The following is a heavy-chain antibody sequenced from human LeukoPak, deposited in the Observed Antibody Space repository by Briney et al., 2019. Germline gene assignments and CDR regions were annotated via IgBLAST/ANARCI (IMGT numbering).Heavy chain of an antibody. Sequence: SETLSLTCTVSGGSISSYYWSWIRQPAGKGLEWIGRIYSSGSTNYNPSLKSRVTMSLDTSRNQFSLKLNSVTAADTAVYYCAKSNGYGLVDIWGQGTMVTVSS. CDR2: IYSSGST. CDR1: GGSISSYY. D-gene: IGHD3-10*01. J-gene: IGHJ3*02. CDR3: AKSNGYGLVDI. V-gene: IGHV4-4*07.